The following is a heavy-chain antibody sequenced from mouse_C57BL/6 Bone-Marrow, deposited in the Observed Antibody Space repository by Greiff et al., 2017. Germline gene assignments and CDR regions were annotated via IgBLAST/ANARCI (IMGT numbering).Heavy chain of an antibody. D-gene: IGHD2-4*01. CDR3: AIMITTFAY. CDR2: ISSGGSYT. CDR1: GFTFSSYG. Sequence: EVQRVESGGDLVKPGGSLKLSCAASGFTFSSYGMSWVRQTPDKRLEWVATISSGGSYTYYPDSVKGRFTISRDNAKNTLYLQMSSLKSEDTAMYYCAIMITTFAYWGQGTLVTVSA. V-gene: IGHV5-6*01. J-gene: IGHJ3*01.